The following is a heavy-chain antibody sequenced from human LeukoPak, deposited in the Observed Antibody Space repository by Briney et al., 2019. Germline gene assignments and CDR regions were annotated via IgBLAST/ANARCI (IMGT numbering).Heavy chain of an antibody. CDR1: VITRSDYG. J-gene: IGHJ4*02. CDR2: IIGSGGTT. V-gene: IGHV3-23*01. D-gene: IGHD3-22*01. CDR3: AKRGVVIRVILVGFHKEAYYFDS. Sequence: GGALRLSCAVSVITRSDYGMSWVREALGRGLEWVAGIIGSGGTTNYADSVKGRFTISRDNPKNTLFLHMNSLRAEDTAVYFCAKRGVVIRVILVGFHKEAYYFDSWGQGALVTVSS.